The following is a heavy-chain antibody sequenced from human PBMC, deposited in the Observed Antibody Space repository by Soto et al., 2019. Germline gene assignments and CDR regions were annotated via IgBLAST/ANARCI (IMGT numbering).Heavy chain of an antibody. V-gene: IGHV3-48*01. CDR3: ARIGRLRWGDY. CDR1: GFTFSSYS. J-gene: IGHJ4*02. D-gene: IGHD4-17*01. CDR2: ISSSSSTI. Sequence: EVQLVESGGGLVQPGGSLRLSCAASGFTFSSYSMNWVRQAPGKGLEWVSYISSSSSTIYYADSVKGRFTISRDNAKNSLYLQMNSLRAEDTAVYYCARIGRLRWGDYWGQETLVTVSS.